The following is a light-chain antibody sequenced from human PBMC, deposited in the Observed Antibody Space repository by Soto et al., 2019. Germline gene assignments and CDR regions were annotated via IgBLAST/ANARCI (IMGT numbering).Light chain of an antibody. J-gene: IGKJ1*01. CDR3: QQYGSSPWT. CDR1: QSVSSSY. V-gene: IGKV3-20*01. CDR2: GAS. Sequence: EIVMTQSPVTPSVSPGERATLSCRASQSVSSSYLAWYQQKPGQAPRLLIYGASSRATGIPDRFSGSGSGTDFTLTISRLEPEDFAVYYCQQYGSSPWTFGQGTKVDIK.